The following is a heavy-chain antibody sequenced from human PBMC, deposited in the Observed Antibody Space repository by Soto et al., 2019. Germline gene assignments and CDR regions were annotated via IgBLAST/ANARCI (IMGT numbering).Heavy chain of an antibody. CDR1: GFTFTRYS. CDR2: ISSTTNYI. J-gene: IGHJ4*02. Sequence: ESLRLSCAASGFTFTRYSMNWVRQAPGKGLEWVSSISSTTNYIYYADSMKGRFTVSRDNAKNSVYLEMNSLSAEDTALYYCARESEDLTSNFDYWGQGTLVTVSS. V-gene: IGHV3-21*01. CDR3: ARESEDLTSNFDY.